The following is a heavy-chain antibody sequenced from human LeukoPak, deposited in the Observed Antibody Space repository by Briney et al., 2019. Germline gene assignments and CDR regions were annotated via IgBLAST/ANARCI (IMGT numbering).Heavy chain of an antibody. Sequence: PGGSLRLSCAASGFTFSSYAMSWVRQAPGKGLEWVSAISGSGGSTYYADSVKGRFTISRVNSKNTLYLQMNSLRAEDTAVYYCAKLTRSSYSPFDYWGQGTLVTVSS. J-gene: IGHJ4*02. CDR2: ISGSGGST. D-gene: IGHD2-15*01. CDR1: GFTFSSYA. V-gene: IGHV3-23*01. CDR3: AKLTRSSYSPFDY.